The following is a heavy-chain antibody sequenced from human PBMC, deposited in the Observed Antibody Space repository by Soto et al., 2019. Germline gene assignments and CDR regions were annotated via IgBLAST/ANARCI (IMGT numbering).Heavy chain of an antibody. CDR3: ARAQRWELAYYFDY. CDR1: GFTSSSYW. J-gene: IGHJ4*02. CDR2: IKQDGGER. D-gene: IGHD1-26*01. V-gene: IGHV3-7*01. Sequence: GGSLRLSCAASGFTSSSYWMSWVRQAPGKGLEWVANIKQDGGERYYVDSVKGRFTISRDNAKNSLYLQMNSLRAEDTAVYYCARAQRWELAYYFDYWGQGTLVTVSS.